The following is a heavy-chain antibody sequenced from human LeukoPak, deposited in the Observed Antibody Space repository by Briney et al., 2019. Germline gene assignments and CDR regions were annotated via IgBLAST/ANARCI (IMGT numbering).Heavy chain of an antibody. J-gene: IGHJ6*03. CDR3: AKTGLRYQLLHYYMDV. Sequence: GRSLRLSCAASGFTFDDYAMHWVRQAPGKGLEWVSGISWNSGSIGYADSVKGRFTISRDNAKNSLYLQMNSLRAEDTALYYCAKTGLRYQLLHYYMDVWGKGTTVTASS. D-gene: IGHD2-2*01. CDR2: ISWNSGSI. V-gene: IGHV3-9*01. CDR1: GFTFDDYA.